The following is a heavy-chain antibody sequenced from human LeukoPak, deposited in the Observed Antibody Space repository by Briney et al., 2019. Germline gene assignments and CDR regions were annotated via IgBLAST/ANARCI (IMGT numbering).Heavy chain of an antibody. V-gene: IGHV4-61*01. D-gene: IGHD3-16*01. Sequence: SETLSLTCTVSGGSVRSDSNYWSWIRQPPGKGLEWIGYIYYSGSTNYNPSLKSRVTISVDTSKNQFSLKLSSVTAADTAVYYCARGGRFLNFDYWGQGTLVTVSS. CDR3: ARGGRFLNFDY. J-gene: IGHJ4*02. CDR1: GGSVRSDSNY. CDR2: IYYSGST.